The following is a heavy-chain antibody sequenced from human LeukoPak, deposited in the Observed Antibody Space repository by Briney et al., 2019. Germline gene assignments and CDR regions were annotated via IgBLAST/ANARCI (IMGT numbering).Heavy chain of an antibody. CDR1: GGSIRSYY. J-gene: IGHJ4*02. CDR3: ARAYFNGYGIDGFEY. V-gene: IGHV4-59*01. CDR2: FYDSGTT. D-gene: IGHD5-18*01. Sequence: PSETLSLTCSVSGGSIRSYYWSWIRQSPGKGLEWIGHFYDSGTTQYNPSLKSRVTISVDTSKNQFSLKLNSVTAADTAVYYCARAYFNGYGIDGFEYWGQGVLVTVSS.